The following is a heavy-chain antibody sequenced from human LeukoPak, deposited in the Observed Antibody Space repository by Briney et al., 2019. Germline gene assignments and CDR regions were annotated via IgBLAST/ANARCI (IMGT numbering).Heavy chain of an antibody. J-gene: IGHJ4*02. CDR3: ARGVEPLAANTLAY. V-gene: IGHV3-53*01. D-gene: IGHD1-14*01. Sequence: PGGSLRLSCAASGFTVITNDMTWVRQAPGKGLEWVSVLYSDGNTKYADSVQGRFTISRDNSKNTLYLEMKSLSPDDTAVYYCARGVEPLAANTLAYRGQGTLVTVSS. CDR1: GFTVITND. CDR2: LYSDGNT.